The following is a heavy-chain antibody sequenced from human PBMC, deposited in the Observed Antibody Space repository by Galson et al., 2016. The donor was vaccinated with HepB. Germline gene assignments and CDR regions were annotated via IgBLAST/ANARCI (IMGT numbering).Heavy chain of an antibody. Sequence: SLRLSCAASGFSFSTYTMNWVRQAPGKGLEWVASISSSSATIYYVDSVKGRFAVSRDNAKNSVYLQMNSLRVEDTAVYYCTRDGALPGGWVWIDPWGQGPRSPSPQ. CDR2: ISSSSATI. D-gene: IGHD6-19*01. CDR1: GFSFSTYT. V-gene: IGHV3-48*04. J-gene: IGHJ5*02. CDR3: TRDGALPGGWVWIDP.